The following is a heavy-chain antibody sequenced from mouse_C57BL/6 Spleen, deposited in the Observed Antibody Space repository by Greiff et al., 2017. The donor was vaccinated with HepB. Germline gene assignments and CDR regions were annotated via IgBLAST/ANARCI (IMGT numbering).Heavy chain of an antibody. J-gene: IGHJ4*01. D-gene: IGHD3-2*02. CDR2: IDPNSGGT. CDR1: GYTFTSYW. V-gene: IGHV1-72*01. CDR3: ARGETAQATGAMDY. Sequence: QVQLKESGAELVKPGASVKLSCKASGYTFTSYWMHWVKQRPGRGLEWIGRIDPNSGGTKYNEKFKSKATLTVDKPSSTAYMKLSRLTSEDSAVYYCARGETAQATGAMDYWGQGTSVTVSS.